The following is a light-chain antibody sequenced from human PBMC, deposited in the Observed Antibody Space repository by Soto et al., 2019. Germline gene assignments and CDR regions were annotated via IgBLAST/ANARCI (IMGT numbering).Light chain of an antibody. CDR1: QSVSSY. CDR2: DAS. Sequence: EIVLTQSPATLSLSPGERPTLSCRSSQSVSSYLAWYQQKPCQAPRLLIYDASNMDTGIPARFSGSGSGTDFTLTIRSLEPEDFAVYYCQERSNWPALTFGGATKVEIK. J-gene: IGKJ4*01. CDR3: QERSNWPALT. V-gene: IGKV3-11*01.